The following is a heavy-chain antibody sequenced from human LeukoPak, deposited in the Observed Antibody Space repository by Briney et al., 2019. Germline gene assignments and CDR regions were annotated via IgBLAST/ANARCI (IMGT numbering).Heavy chain of an antibody. D-gene: IGHD3-16*01. Sequence: ASVKVSCKASGYTFTSYYMHWVRQAPGQGLEWMGIINPSGGSTSYAQKFQGRVTITADESTSTAYMELSSLRSEDTAVYYCARGYGSSVRLIGMVVWGQGTTVTVSS. CDR1: GYTFTSYY. V-gene: IGHV1-46*01. J-gene: IGHJ6*02. CDR3: ARGYGSSVRLIGMVV. CDR2: INPSGGST.